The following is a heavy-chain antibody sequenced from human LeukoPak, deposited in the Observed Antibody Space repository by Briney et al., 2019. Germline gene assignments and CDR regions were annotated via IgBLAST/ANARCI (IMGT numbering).Heavy chain of an antibody. D-gene: IGHD3-3*01. CDR3: ARSARLMKGVVEVTALDD. V-gene: IGHV3-30*04. CDR2: ISYDGSNK. Sequence: GGSLRLSCAASGFTFSSYAMHWVRQAPGKGLEWVAVISYDGSNKYYADSVKGRFTISRDNSKNTLYLQMNSLRADDTAVYYCARSARLMKGVVEVTALDDWGQGTLVTVSS. CDR1: GFTFSSYA. J-gene: IGHJ4*02.